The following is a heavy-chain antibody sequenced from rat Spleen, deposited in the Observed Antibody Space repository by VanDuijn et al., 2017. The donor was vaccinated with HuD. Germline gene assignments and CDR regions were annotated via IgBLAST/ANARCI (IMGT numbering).Heavy chain of an antibody. CDR2: VSYDDSTT. V-gene: IGHV5-29*01. J-gene: IGHJ4*01. CDR1: GFTFSDFF. CDR3: TRGYVMDA. Sequence: EVQLVESDGGLVQPGRSLKLSCAASGFTFSDFFMAWVRQVPTKGLEWVATVSYDDSTTYYRDSVKGRFTISRDNAKNTQYLQMDSLRSEDTATYYCTRGYVMDAWGQGASVTVSS.